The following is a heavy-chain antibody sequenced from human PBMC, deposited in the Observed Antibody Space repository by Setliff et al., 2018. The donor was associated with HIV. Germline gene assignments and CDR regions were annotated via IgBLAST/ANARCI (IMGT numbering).Heavy chain of an antibody. CDR2: ISSTLAI. J-gene: IGHJ6*02. D-gene: IGHD5-18*01. CDR3: AREVGEGYSYGFTSYYYYYGMDV. CDR1: GFTFSRYA. Sequence: GGSLRLSCAASGFTFSRYAVNWVRQAPGKGLEWVSYISSTLAISYADSVKGRFTISRDNAKNSLHLQMNSLRAEDTAVYYCAREVGEGYSYGFTSYYYYYGMDVWGQGTTVTVSS. V-gene: IGHV3-48*04.